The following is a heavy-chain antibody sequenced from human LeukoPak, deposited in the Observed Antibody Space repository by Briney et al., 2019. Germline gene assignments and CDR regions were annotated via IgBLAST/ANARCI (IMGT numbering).Heavy chain of an antibody. CDR2: IIPIFGTA. CDR3: AKGLGSYYKGLDY. V-gene: IGHV1-69*05. CDR1: GGTFSSYA. Sequence: SVKVSCKASGGTFSSYAISWVRQAPGQGLEWMGGIIPIFGTANYAQKFQGRVTMTRDMSTSTVYMELGSLRSEDTAVYYCAKGLGSYYKGLDYWGQGTLVTVSS. J-gene: IGHJ4*02. D-gene: IGHD1-26*01.